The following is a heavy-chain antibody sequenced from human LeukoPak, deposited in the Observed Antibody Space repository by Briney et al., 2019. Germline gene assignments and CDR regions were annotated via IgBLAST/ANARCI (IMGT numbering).Heavy chain of an antibody. D-gene: IGHD2-21*01. CDR2: VSTSGSA. V-gene: IGHV4-4*07. J-gene: IGHJ5*02. CDR3: ARGDIVVGGGRNWFDP. Sequence: SETLSLTCTVSGASISSHFCSWIRQPAGKGLEWIGRVSTSGSANYNPSLKSRITMSVGTSKNQFSLNLSSVTAADTAVYYCARGDIVVGGGRNWFDPWGQGVMVTVSS. CDR1: GASISSHF.